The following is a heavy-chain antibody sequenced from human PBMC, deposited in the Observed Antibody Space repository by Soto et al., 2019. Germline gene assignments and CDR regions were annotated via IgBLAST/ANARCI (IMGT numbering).Heavy chain of an antibody. Sequence: ASVKVSCKASGYTFTGYYMHWVRQAPGQGLEWMGWINPNSGGTNYAQKFQGWVTMTRDTSINTAYMELSRLRSDDTAVYFCAREGGTFYYYYGMDVWGQGTTVTVSS. J-gene: IGHJ6*02. D-gene: IGHD1-7*01. CDR1: GYTFTGYY. CDR2: INPNSGGT. V-gene: IGHV1-2*04. CDR3: AREGGTFYYYYGMDV.